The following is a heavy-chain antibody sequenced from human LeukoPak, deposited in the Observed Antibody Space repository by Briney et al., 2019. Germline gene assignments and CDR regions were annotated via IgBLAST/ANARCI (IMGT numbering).Heavy chain of an antibody. CDR1: GFTFSSYW. V-gene: IGHV3-7*01. CDR2: IKQDGSEK. D-gene: IGHD6-6*01. Sequence: GGSLGLSCAVSGFTFSSYWTSWVRQGPGKGLEWVANIKQDGSEKYYVDSVKGRFTISRDNAKNSLYLQMNSLRAEDTAVYYCAREGRIAARPTFDYWGQGTLVTVSS. J-gene: IGHJ4*02. CDR3: AREGRIAARPTFDY.